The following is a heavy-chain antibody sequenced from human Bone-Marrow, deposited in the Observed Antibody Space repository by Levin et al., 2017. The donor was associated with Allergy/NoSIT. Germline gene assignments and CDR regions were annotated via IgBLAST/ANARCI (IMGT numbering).Heavy chain of an antibody. J-gene: IGHJ3*02. CDR2: INHSGST. CDR3: AREKSDCSSTSCSRRRAFDI. Sequence: SETLSLTCAVYGGSFSGYYWSWIRQPPGKGLEWIGEINHSGSTNYNPSLKSRVTISVDTSKNQFSLKLSSVTAADTAVYYCAREKSDCSSTSCSRRRAFDIWGQGTMVTVSS. V-gene: IGHV4-34*01. CDR1: GGSFSGYY. D-gene: IGHD2-2*01.